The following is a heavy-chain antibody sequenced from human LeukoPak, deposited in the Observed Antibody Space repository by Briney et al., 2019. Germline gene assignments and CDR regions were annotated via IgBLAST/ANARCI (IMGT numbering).Heavy chain of an antibody. CDR2: ISGTGANT. Sequence: GGSLRLSCAASGFTFKNYGMSWVRQAPGKGLEWVSDISGTGANTYYADSVKGRFTISRDNSKNTLYLQMNSLRAEDTAVYYCAKDLGVGDYGGNYFDYWGQGTLVTVSS. CDR3: AKDLGVGDYGGNYFDY. D-gene: IGHD4-23*01. V-gene: IGHV3-23*01. J-gene: IGHJ4*02. CDR1: GFTFKNYG.